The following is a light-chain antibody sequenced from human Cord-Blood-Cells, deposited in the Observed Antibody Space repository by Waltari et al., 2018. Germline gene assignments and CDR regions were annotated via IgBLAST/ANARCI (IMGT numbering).Light chain of an antibody. J-gene: IGKJ2*01. Sequence: DIQMTQSPSSLSASVGDRVTITCQASQDISNYLNWYQQKPGKAPKLLLYDASNLETGVPSRFSGSGSGTDFTFTISSLQPEDIATYYCQQYDNLPAYTFGQGTKLEIK. CDR1: QDISNY. V-gene: IGKV1-33*01. CDR3: QQYDNLPAYT. CDR2: DAS.